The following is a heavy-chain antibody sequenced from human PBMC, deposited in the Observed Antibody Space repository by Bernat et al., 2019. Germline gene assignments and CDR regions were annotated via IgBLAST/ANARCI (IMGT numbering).Heavy chain of an antibody. CDR2: INHSGST. CDR1: GGSFSGYY. D-gene: IGHD2/OR15-2a*01. J-gene: IGHJ6*02. Sequence: QVQLQQWGAGLLKPSETLSLTCAVYGGSFSGYYWSWIRQPPGKGLEWIGEINHSGSTNYNPSLKSRVTISVDTSKNQVSLKLSSVTAADTAVYYCARDSSMPMDVWGQGTTVTVSS. CDR3: ARDSSMPMDV. V-gene: IGHV4-34*01.